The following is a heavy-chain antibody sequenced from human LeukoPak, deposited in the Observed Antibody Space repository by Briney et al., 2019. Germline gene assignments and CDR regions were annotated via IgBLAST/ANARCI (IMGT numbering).Heavy chain of an antibody. J-gene: IGHJ5*02. CDR3: ASHEDSYDSSGYYP. Sequence: SETLSLTCTVSGGSISSYYWSWIRQPPGKGLEWIGYIYTSGSTNYNPSLKSRVTISVDTSKNQFSLKLSSVTAADTAVYYCASHEDSYDSSGYYPWGQGTLVTVSS. CDR2: IYTSGST. CDR1: GGSISSYY. D-gene: IGHD3-22*01. V-gene: IGHV4-4*09.